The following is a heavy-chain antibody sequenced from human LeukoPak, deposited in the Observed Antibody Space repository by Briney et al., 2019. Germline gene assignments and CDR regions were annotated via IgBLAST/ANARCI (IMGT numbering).Heavy chain of an antibody. D-gene: IGHD3-3*01. J-gene: IGHJ6*02. Sequence: PGGSLRLSCEASGFTFSNYWMTWVRQAPGKGLEWVANINHDGSETFYVDSVKGRFTISRDKAKNSLYLHMSSLRAEDTAVYYCARDNMEWLLRYYSYGMDVWGLGTTVTVSS. CDR2: INHDGSET. CDR1: GFTFSNYW. V-gene: IGHV3-7*03. CDR3: ARDNMEWLLRYYSYGMDV.